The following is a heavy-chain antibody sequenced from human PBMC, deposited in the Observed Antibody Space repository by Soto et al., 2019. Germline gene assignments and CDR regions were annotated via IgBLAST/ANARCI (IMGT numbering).Heavy chain of an antibody. CDR3: AKERLGRGFDY. V-gene: IGHV3-23*01. D-gene: IGHD1-26*01. Sequence: PGGSLRLSCAASGFTFSNYAMGWVRQAPGKGLEWVSTITSGGTTYYADSVKGRFTISRDNSKNTVDLQMNSLRADDTAVYYCAKERLGRGFDYRGQGTLVTVSS. CDR2: ITSGGTT. CDR1: GFTFSNYA. J-gene: IGHJ4*02.